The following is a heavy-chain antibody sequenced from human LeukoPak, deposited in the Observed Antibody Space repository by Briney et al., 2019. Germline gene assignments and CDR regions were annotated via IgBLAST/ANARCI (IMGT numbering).Heavy chain of an antibody. CDR2: IGTAGDT. CDR3: ARVLDITGTIFDAFDI. D-gene: IGHD1-20*01. J-gene: IGHJ3*02. V-gene: IGHV3-13*01. Sequence: GGSLRLSCAASGFTFSSYDMHWVRQATGKGLEWVSAIGTAGDTYYPGSVKGRFTISRENAKNSLYLQMNSLRAGDTAVYYCARVLDITGTIFDAFDIWGQGTMVTVSS. CDR1: GFTFSSYD.